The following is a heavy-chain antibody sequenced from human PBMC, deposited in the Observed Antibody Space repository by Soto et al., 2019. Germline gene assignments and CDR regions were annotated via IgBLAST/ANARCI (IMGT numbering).Heavy chain of an antibody. V-gene: IGHV4-59*01. D-gene: IGHD6-19*01. CDR2: IYYSGST. CDR1: GGSISSYY. J-gene: IGHJ6*02. Sequence: PSETLSLTCTVSGGSISSYYWSWIRQPPGKGLEWIGYIYYSGSTNYNPSLKSRVTISVDTSKNQFSLKLSSVTAADTAVYYCARCSGGDYYHGMDVWGQGTTVTVS. CDR3: ARCSGGDYYHGMDV.